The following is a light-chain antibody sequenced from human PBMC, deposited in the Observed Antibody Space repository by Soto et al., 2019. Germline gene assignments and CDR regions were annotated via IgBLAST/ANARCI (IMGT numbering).Light chain of an antibody. CDR3: QQSYSTPPT. Sequence: DIPMTQSPSTLSASVGDRVTITCRASQSISYWLAWYQQKPGKAPNLLIYAASSLQSGVPSRFSGSGSGTDFTLTISSLQPEDFATYYCQQSYSTPPTFGQGTKVEIK. CDR1: QSISYW. J-gene: IGKJ1*01. CDR2: AAS. V-gene: IGKV1-39*01.